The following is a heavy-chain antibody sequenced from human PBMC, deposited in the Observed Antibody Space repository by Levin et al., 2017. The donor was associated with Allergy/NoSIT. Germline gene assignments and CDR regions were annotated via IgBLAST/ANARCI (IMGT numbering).Heavy chain of an antibody. CDR3: ARGGFMIVVAAFDY. J-gene: IGHJ4*02. CDR1: GGSISSSSYY. Sequence: PSETLSLTCTVSGGSISSSSYYWGWIRQPPGKGLEWIGSIYYSGSTYYNPSLKSRVTISVDTSKNQFSLKLSSVTAADTAVYYCARGGFMIVVAAFDYWGQGTLVTVSS. CDR2: IYYSGST. V-gene: IGHV4-39*01. D-gene: IGHD3-22*01.